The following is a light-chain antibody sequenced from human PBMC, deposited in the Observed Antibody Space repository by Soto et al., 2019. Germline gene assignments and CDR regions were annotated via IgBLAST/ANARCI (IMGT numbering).Light chain of an antibody. CDR3: SSYTSSSPYV. Sequence: QSVLTQPASVSGCPGQSITISCTGTSSDVGGYNYVSWYQQHPGKAPKLMIYEVTNRPSGVSNRFSGSKSGNTASLAISGLQAEDEADYYCSSYTSSSPYVFGTGTK. CDR1: SSDVGGYNY. V-gene: IGLV2-14*01. CDR2: EVT. J-gene: IGLJ1*01.